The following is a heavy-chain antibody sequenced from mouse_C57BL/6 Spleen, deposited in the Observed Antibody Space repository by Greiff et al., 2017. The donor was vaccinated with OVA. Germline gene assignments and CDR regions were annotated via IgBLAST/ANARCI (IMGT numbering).Heavy chain of an antibody. J-gene: IGHJ2*01. D-gene: IGHD2-4*01. V-gene: IGHV1-81*01. CDR1: GYTFTSYG. CDR3: ARHCDLRGEFDY. CDR2: IYPRSGNT. Sequence: QVQLQQSGAELARPGASVKLSCKASGYTFTSYGISWVKQRTGQGLEWIGEIYPRSGNTYYNEKFKGKATLTADKSSSTAYMELRSLTSEASAVYFCARHCDLRGEFDYWGQGTTLTVSS.